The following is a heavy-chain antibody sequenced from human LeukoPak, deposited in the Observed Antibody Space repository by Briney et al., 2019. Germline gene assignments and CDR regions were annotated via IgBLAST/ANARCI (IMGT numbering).Heavy chain of an antibody. V-gene: IGHV1-69*13. J-gene: IGHJ3*02. CDR2: IIPISGTA. D-gene: IGHD3-3*01. Sequence: GASVKVSCKASGYTFTSYGISWVRQAPGQGLEWMGRIIPISGTANNAQKFQGRVTITADESTSTVYMELSSLRSEDTAVYYCANKLQFLLAFDIWGRGTMVTVSS. CDR3: ANKLQFLLAFDI. CDR1: GYTFTSYG.